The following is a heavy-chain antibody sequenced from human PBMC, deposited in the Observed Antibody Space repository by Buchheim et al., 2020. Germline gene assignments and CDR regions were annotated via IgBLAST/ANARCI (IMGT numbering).Heavy chain of an antibody. CDR2: ITGSGDIF. D-gene: IGHD1-26*01. V-gene: IGHV3-48*01. Sequence: VELLESGGDLVQPGGSLRLSCAASGFTFSLCSMNWVRQAPGKGLEWIAYITGSGDIFYYADSVQGRFTISRDNAKHSLYLQMNSLNVDDTALYFCARTPGGGGTHYYNYLDSWGQGTL. CDR3: ARTPGGGGTHYYNYLDS. J-gene: IGHJ4*02. CDR1: GFTFSLCS.